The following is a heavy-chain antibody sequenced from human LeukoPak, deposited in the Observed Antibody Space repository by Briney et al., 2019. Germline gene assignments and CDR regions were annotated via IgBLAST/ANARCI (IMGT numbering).Heavy chain of an antibody. CDR2: IYYSGST. CDR1: GGSISSSSYY. J-gene: IGHJ3*02. V-gene: IGHV4-39*06. D-gene: IGHD2-2*03. Sequence: SETLSLTCTVSGGSISSSSYYWGWIRQPPGKGLEWIGSIYYSGSTYYNPSLKSRVTISVDTSKNQFPLKLSSVTAADTAVYYCARAVGYCSSTSCSNDAFDIWGQGTMVTVSS. CDR3: ARAVGYCSSTSCSNDAFDI.